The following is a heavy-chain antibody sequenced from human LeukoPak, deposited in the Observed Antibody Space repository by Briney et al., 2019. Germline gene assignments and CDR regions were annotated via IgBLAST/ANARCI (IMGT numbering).Heavy chain of an antibody. Sequence: GGSLRPSCAASGFTFSSYSMNWVRQAPGKGLEWVSSISSSSSYIYYADSVKGRFTISRDNAKNSLYLQMNSLRAEDTAVYYCAKGRSGSYGYYNMDVWGQGTTVTVSS. J-gene: IGHJ6*02. CDR3: AKGRSGSYGYYNMDV. D-gene: IGHD1-26*01. CDR2: ISSSSSYI. V-gene: IGHV3-21*04. CDR1: GFTFSSYS.